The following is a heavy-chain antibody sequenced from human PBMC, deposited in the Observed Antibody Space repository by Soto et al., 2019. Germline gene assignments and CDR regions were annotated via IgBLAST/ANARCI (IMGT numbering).Heavy chain of an antibody. CDR2: INWKSDI. CDR3: AISQDRGGRTTFIY. D-gene: IGHD3-16*01. CDR1: ALTLGGQA. Sequence: GGSLRVSCALYALTLGGQARHRVGQAPEKGLEWVSGINWKSDIGYADSVKGRFTISRDNAENSLYLQMNSLRAENTALYYRAISQDRGGRTTFIYWGQGTKVTVSS. J-gene: IGHJ4*02. V-gene: IGHV3-9*01.